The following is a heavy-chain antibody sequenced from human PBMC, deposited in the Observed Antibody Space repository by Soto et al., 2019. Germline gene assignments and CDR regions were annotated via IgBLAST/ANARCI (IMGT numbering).Heavy chain of an antibody. V-gene: IGHV3-23*01. CDR3: ARKVLGSTSRPDWWYFDL. CDR2: ISGGGDRT. D-gene: IGHD2-2*01. Sequence: EVQLLESGGGLVQPGGSLRLSCVGSGFTFINYAMNWVRQTPGKGLEWVSTISGGGDRTFDADTVKGRFTISRDNSKNTVNWQINSLRADDTAVYYCARKVLGSTSRPDWWYFDLWGRGTLVTVSS. J-gene: IGHJ2*01. CDR1: GFTFINYA.